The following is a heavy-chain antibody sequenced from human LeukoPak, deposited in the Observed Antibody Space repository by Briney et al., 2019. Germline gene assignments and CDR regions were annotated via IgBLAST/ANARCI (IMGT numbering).Heavy chain of an antibody. J-gene: IGHJ4*02. CDR1: GFTFDDYA. Sequence: GGSLRLSCAASGFTFDDYAMHWVRHAPGKGLEWVSSITWNSGTIAYADSVKGRFTISRDNAKNSLYLQMNSLRAEDMALYYCAKGFWIGAIDNWGQGTLVTVSS. CDR3: AKGFWIGAIDN. V-gene: IGHV3-9*03. CDR2: ITWNSGTI. D-gene: IGHD3-3*01.